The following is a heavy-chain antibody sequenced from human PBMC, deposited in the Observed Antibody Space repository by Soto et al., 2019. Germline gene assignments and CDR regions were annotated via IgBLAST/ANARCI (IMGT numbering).Heavy chain of an antibody. D-gene: IGHD2-15*01. CDR1: GYTFTSYA. CDR2: INAGNGNT. CDR3: ASCNLLWRWAFAS. J-gene: IGHJ4*02. V-gene: IGHV1-3*01. Sequence: QVQLVQSGAEVKKPGASVKFSCKASGYTFTSYAMHWVRQAPGQRLEWMGWINAGNGNTKYSQKFQGRVTITRDTSASTADMELSSLRSEDTAGYHCASCNLLWRWAFASRGQRTLVTVSS.